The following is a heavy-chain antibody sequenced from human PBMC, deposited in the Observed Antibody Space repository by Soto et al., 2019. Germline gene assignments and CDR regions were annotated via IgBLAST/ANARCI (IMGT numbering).Heavy chain of an antibody. V-gene: IGHV4-4*07. Sequence: SETLSLTCTVSGGSISGHSWIWIRQPAGRGLEWIGHIYPSGTTSYNPSLRSRVTMSLDTSKNQIFLNLTSVTAADTAVFYCVRGRSYSVYDLWGPGTLVTVSS. D-gene: IGHD5-12*01. CDR2: IYPSGTT. J-gene: IGHJ4*02. CDR1: GGSISGHS. CDR3: VRGRSYSVYDL.